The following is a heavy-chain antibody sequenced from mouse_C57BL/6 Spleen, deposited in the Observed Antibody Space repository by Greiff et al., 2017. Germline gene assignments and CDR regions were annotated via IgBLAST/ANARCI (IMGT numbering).Heavy chain of an antibody. CDR3: ARGVYYDYDAAY. D-gene: IGHD2-4*01. V-gene: IGHV1-50*01. J-gene: IGHJ3*01. CDR2: FDPSDSYT. CDR1: GYTFTSYW. Sequence: QVQLQQPGAELVKPGASVKLSCKASGYTFTSYWMQWVKQRPGQSLEWIGEFDPSDSYTNYNQKFKGKATLTVDTSYSPAYMQLSSLTSEDSAVYYCARGVYYDYDAAYWGQGTLVTVSA.